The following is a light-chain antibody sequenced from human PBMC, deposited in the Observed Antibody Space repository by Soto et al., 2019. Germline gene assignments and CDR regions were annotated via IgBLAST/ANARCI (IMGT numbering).Light chain of an antibody. Sequence: EIVMTQSPATLSVSPGERATLSCRASQSVSSNLAWYQQKPGQAPRLLIYGASTRATGIPARFSGSGSGTEFNLTISSLQAEDFAVYYCQQYNNWPQTFGQGTMVEIK. CDR1: QSVSSN. CDR3: QQYNNWPQT. V-gene: IGKV3-15*01. CDR2: GAS. J-gene: IGKJ1*01.